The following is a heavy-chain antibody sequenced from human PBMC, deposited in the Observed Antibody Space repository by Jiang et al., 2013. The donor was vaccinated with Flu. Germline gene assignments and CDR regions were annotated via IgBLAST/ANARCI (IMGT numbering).Heavy chain of an antibody. J-gene: IGHJ6*02. CDR3: ARYYDSSAYYPSDYYYYGMDV. CDR2: MNPNSGNT. V-gene: IGHV1-8*01. CDR1: GYTFTSYD. D-gene: IGHD3-22*01. Sequence: GAEVKKPGASVKVSCKASGYTFTSYDINWVRQATGQGLEWMGWMNPNSGNTGYAQKFQGRVTMTRNTSISTAFMELSSLRSEDTAVYYCARYYDSSAYYPSDYYYYGMDVWGQGTTVTVSS.